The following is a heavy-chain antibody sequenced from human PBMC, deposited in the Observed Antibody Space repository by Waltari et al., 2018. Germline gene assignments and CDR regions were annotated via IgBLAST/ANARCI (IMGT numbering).Heavy chain of an antibody. D-gene: IGHD1-1*01. CDR3: ARDTTSRERAGD. V-gene: IGHV3-53*01. J-gene: IGHJ4*02. CDR2: IYTGEMT. CDR1: GISISNNY. Sequence: VRLVESGGGLIHPGGSLRLSCEASGISISNNYMHWVRQAPGKGLEWVSVIYTGEMTYYSDAVKGRFTISRDISKNMVYLQMNNLRAEDTALYYCARDTTSRERAGDWGQGTLVTVSS.